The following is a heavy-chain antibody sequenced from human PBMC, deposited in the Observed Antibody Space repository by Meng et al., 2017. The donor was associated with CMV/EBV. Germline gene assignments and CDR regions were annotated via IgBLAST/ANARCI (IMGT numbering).Heavy chain of an antibody. CDR3: ARDLPYYDFWSGYNWFDP. CDR2: ISSSSSYI. D-gene: IGHD3-3*01. CDR1: FTFSSYS. Sequence: FTFSSYSMTWVRQAPGKGLEWVSSISSSSSYIYYADSVKGRFTISRDNAKNSLYLQMNSLRAEDTAVYYCARDLPYYDFWSGYNWFDPWGQGTLVTVSS. V-gene: IGHV3-21*01. J-gene: IGHJ5*02.